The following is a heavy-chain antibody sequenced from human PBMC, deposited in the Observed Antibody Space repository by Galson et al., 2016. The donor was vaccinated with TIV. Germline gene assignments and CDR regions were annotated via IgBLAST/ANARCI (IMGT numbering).Heavy chain of an antibody. CDR1: GFTFTNYA. CDR2: ISGSGGTT. J-gene: IGHJ4*02. V-gene: IGHV3-23*01. Sequence: SLRLSCAASGFTFTNYAMSWVRQAPGKGLEWVSAISGSGGTTFYADSVKGRFTISRDNAKNTLYLQMNSLRAEDTAVYYCAHVYYSYGSGTYYVWGQGTLVTVSS. CDR3: AHVYYSYGSGTYYV. D-gene: IGHD3-10*01.